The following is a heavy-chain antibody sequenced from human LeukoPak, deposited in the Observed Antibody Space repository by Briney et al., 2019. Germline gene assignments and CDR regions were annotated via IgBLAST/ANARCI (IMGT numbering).Heavy chain of an antibody. CDR3: AVVSGVWDPRKATSFDY. CDR1: GGTFSSYA. J-gene: IGHJ4*02. CDR2: IIPIFGTA. D-gene: IGHD3-16*01. V-gene: IGHV1-69*05. Sequence: SVKVSCKASGGTFSSYAISWVRQAPGQGLEWMGGIIPIFGTANYAQKFQGRVTQTTDESTSTAYMELSSLRSEDTAVYYCAVVSGVWDPRKATSFDYWGQGTLVTVSS.